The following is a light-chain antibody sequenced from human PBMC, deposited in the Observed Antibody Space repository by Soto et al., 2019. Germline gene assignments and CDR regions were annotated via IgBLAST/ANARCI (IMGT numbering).Light chain of an antibody. CDR2: NDY. V-gene: IGLV1-47*02. Sequence: QSVLAQPPSASGTPGQRVTISCSGSTSNVGSNLASWYQQLPGSAPKLLIYNDYERPSGVPDRFSGSKSGTSASLGISGLRSEDEADYYCQSYDSTLSARYVFGTGTKVTVL. CDR3: QSYDSTLSARYV. CDR1: TSNVGSNL. J-gene: IGLJ1*01.